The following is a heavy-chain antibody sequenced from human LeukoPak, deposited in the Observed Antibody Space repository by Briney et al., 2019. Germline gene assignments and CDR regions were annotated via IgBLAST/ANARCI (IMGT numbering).Heavy chain of an antibody. CDR1: GFTVSSNY. CDR3: ARDFYSVDYYDSSGPEDGMDV. Sequence: GGSLRLSCAASGFTVSSNYMSWVRQAPGKGLEWVSVIYSGGSTYYADSVKGRFTISRDNSKNTLYLQMNSLRAEDTAVYYCARDFYSVDYYDSSGPEDGMDVWGQGTTVTVSS. J-gene: IGHJ6*02. CDR2: IYSGGST. V-gene: IGHV3-66*01. D-gene: IGHD3-22*01.